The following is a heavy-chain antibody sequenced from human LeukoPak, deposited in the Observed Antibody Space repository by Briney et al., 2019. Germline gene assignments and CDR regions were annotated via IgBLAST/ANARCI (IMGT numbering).Heavy chain of an antibody. J-gene: IGHJ4*02. CDR1: GYTFPGYY. CDR3: ARDFANYYDSSRLDY. CDR2: INPNSGGT. V-gene: IGHV1-2*06. D-gene: IGHD3-22*01. Sequence: GASVKVSCKASGYTFPGYYMHWVRQAPGKGLEWMGRINPNSGGTNYAQKFQGRVTVPRDKSISTAYMELSSLRSEDTAVYYCARDFANYYDSSRLDYWGQGTLVTVSS.